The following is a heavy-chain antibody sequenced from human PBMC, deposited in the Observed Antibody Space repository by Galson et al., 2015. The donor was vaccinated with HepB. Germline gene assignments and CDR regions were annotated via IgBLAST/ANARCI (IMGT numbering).Heavy chain of an antibody. J-gene: IGHJ3*02. CDR2: IWYDGSNK. CDR3: ARDRVGATPEYAFDI. V-gene: IGHV3-33*01. CDR1: GFTFSSYG. Sequence: SLRLSCAASGFTFSSYGMHWVRQAPGKGLEWVAVIWYDGSNKYYADSVKGRFTISRDNSKNTLYLQMNSLRAEDTAVYYCARDRVGATPEYAFDIWGQGTMVTVSS. D-gene: IGHD1-26*01.